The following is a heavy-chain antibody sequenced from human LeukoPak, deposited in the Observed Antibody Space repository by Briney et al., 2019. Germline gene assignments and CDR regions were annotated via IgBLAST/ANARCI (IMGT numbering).Heavy chain of an antibody. D-gene: IGHD2-2*01. Sequence: ASVKVSCKASGYTFTSYYMHWVRQAPGQGLEWMGIINPSGGSTSYAQKFQGRVTMTRDTSTSTVYMELSSLRSEDTAVYYCAKGWWYCSSTSCYGPFDAFDIWGQGTMVTVSS. J-gene: IGHJ3*02. CDR1: GYTFTSYY. V-gene: IGHV1-46*01. CDR3: AKGWWYCSSTSCYGPFDAFDI. CDR2: INPSGGST.